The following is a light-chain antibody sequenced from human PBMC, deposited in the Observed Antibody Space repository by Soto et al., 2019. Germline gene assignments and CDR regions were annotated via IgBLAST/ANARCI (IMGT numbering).Light chain of an antibody. J-gene: IGKJ2*01. Sequence: EIVLTQSPATLSLSPGERATLSCRASQSVSNYLAWYQQKLGQAPRLLIYDSSNRATGILARFSGSGSGTDFTLTINSLEPEDFAVYYCQQRSNWPLYTFGQGTKVDIK. CDR1: QSVSNY. CDR2: DSS. CDR3: QQRSNWPLYT. V-gene: IGKV3-11*01.